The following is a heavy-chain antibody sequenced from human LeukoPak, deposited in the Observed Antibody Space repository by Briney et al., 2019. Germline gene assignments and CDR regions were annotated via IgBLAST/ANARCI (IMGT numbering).Heavy chain of an antibody. V-gene: IGHV3-7*01. D-gene: IGHD2-21*02. CDR3: ARGVVTGVDWFDP. J-gene: IGHJ5*02. Sequence: PGGSLRLSCAASGFTFSSYWMHWVRQAPGKGLEWVANIKEDGSEKYYVDSVKGRFTISRDNAENSLYLQMNSLRVEDTAMYYCARGVVTGVDWFDPWGQGTLVTVSS. CDR1: GFTFSSYW. CDR2: IKEDGSEK.